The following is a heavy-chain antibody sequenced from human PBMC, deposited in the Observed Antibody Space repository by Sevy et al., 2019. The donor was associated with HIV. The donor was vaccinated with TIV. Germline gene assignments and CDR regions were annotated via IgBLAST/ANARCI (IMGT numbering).Heavy chain of an antibody. J-gene: IGHJ4*02. Sequence: GGSLRLSCAASGFTFSSYAMSWVRQAPGKGLEWVSVISGSGGSTYYTDSVKGRFTISRDNSKNTLYLQMNRLRTEDTAVYYCAKGGAAGGSYYYIDYWGQGTLVTVSS. CDR3: AKGGAAGGSYYYIDY. D-gene: IGHD1-26*01. CDR1: GFTFSSYA. V-gene: IGHV3-23*01. CDR2: ISGSGGST.